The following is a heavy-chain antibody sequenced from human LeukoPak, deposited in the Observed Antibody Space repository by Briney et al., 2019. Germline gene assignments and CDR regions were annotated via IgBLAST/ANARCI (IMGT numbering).Heavy chain of an antibody. V-gene: IGHV4-59*01. CDR3: ARGGWFGELCELAYYMDV. CDR1: GGSISSYY. CDR2: IYYSGST. D-gene: IGHD3-10*01. Sequence: PSETLSLTCTVSGGSISSYYWSWIRQPPGKGLEWIGYIYYSGSTNYNPSLKSRVTISVDTSKNQFSLKLSSVTAADTAVYYCARGGWFGELCELAYYMDVWGKGTTVTVSS. J-gene: IGHJ6*03.